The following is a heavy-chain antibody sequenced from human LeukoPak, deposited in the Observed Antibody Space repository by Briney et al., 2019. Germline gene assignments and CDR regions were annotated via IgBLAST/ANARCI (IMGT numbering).Heavy chain of an antibody. CDR3: ARGSLDCSSTSCYPD. D-gene: IGHD2-2*01. J-gene: IGHJ4*02. CDR2: IYYSGST. Sequence: PSETLSLTCTVSGGSISSGDYYWSWIRQPPGKGLEWIGYIYYSGSTYYNPSLKSRVTISVDTSKNQFSLKLSSVTAADTAVYYCARGSLDCSSTSCYPDWGQGTLVTVSS. V-gene: IGHV4-30-4*08. CDR1: GGSISSGDYY.